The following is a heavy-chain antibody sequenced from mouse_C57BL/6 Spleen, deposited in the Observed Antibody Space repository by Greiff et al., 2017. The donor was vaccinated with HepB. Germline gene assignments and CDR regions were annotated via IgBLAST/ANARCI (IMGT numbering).Heavy chain of an antibody. Sequence: QVQLKQSGTELVKPGASVKLSCKASGYTFTSYWMHWVKQRPGQGLEWIGNINPSNGGTNYNEKFKSKATLTVDKSSSTAYMQLSSLTSEDSAVYYCAREGLYYGSSYAYFDYWGQGTTLTVSS. CDR1: GYTFTSYW. D-gene: IGHD1-1*01. CDR3: AREGLYYGSSYAYFDY. CDR2: INPSNGGT. V-gene: IGHV1-53*01. J-gene: IGHJ2*01.